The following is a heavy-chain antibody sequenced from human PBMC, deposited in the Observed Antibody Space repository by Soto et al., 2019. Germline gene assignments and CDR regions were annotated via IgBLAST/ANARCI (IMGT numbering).Heavy chain of an antibody. D-gene: IGHD6-13*01. J-gene: IGHJ1*01. CDR2: ISDDGSSK. Sequence: QVQLVESGGGVVQPGRSLRLSCAASGFTFSSYGMEWVRQAPGKGLEWVAAISDDGSSKSYADSVKGRFTISRDNSKNTGHRQMDSLRAEDAAMYYCAKDVGRWYISFQNWGQGTLVTVSS. V-gene: IGHV3-30*18. CDR3: AKDVGRWYISFQN. CDR1: GFTFSSYG.